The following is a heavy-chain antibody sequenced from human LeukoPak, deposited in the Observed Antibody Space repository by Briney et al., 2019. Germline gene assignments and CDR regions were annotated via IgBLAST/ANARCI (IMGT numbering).Heavy chain of an antibody. Sequence: GGSLRLSCAASGFTFSSYWMHWVRQAPGKGLVWVSRINYDGSSTSYADSVKGRFIISRDNAKNTLYLQMNSLRAEDTAVYYCAREAAAGTAGAYGMDVWGQGTTVTVSS. CDR2: INYDGSST. CDR3: AREAAAGTAGAYGMDV. V-gene: IGHV3-74*01. J-gene: IGHJ6*02. D-gene: IGHD6-13*01. CDR1: GFTFSSYW.